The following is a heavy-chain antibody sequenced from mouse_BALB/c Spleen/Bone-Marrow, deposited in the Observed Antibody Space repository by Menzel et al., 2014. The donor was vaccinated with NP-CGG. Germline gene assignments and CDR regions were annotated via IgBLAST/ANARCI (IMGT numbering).Heavy chain of an antibody. CDR1: GYTFTTYT. CDR2: INPSSGYT. V-gene: IGHV1-4*01. CDR3: ARRDDGYVFFDY. Sequence: VQLQQSGAELARPGASVKMSCRASGYTFTTYTIHWVRQRPGQGLEWIGYINPSSGYTNYIQKFKDKATLTADKSSSTAYMQLSSLTSEDSAVYYCARRDDGYVFFDYWGQGTTLTGSS. D-gene: IGHD2-3*01. J-gene: IGHJ2*01.